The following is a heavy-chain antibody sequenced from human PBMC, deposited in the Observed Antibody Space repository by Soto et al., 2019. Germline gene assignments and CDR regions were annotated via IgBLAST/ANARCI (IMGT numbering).Heavy chain of an antibody. D-gene: IGHD3-3*01. Sequence: PSETLSLTCTVSVGSISTTSHYWGWIRQPPGKGLAWIGSIYYTGSTYHNPSLKSRVTLSVDTPKNQFSLKLSSVTAADTAVYYCARLLRITIFGVVIEYEGVPNFDYWAQGTLVTV. CDR1: VGSISTTSHY. CDR2: IYYTGST. CDR3: ARLLRITIFGVVIEYEGVPNFDY. J-gene: IGHJ4*02. V-gene: IGHV4-39*01.